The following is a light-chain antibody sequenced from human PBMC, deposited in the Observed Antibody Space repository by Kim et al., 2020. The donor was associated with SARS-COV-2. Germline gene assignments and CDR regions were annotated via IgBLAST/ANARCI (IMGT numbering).Light chain of an antibody. J-gene: IGLJ7*01. Sequence: SSELTQDPAVSVALGQTVRTTCQGDSLRRYYASWYQQKQGQAPVLVIYGKNNRPPGIPDRFSGASSGNTASLTITGAQAEEEADYYCKSRDSSGKVVFGGGTRRTVL. CDR3: KSRDSSGKVV. CDR2: GKN. CDR1: SLRRYY. V-gene: IGLV3-19*01.